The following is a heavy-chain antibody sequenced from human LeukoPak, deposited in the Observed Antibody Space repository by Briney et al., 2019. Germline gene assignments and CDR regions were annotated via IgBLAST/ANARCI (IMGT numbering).Heavy chain of an antibody. CDR2: ISYDGSNK. J-gene: IGHJ4*02. Sequence: PGGSLRLSCAASGFTFSSYGMHWVRQAPGKGLEWVAVISYDGSNKYYADSVKGRFTISRDNSKNTLYLQMNSLRAEDTAVYYCAKDQDLGYWGQGTLVTVSS. V-gene: IGHV3-30*18. CDR1: GFTFSSYG. CDR3: AKDQDLGY.